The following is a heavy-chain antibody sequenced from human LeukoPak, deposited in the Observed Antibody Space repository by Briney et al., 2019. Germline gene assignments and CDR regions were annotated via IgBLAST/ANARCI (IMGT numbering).Heavy chain of an antibody. CDR2: IKSKSAGGTA. Sequence: KPGGSLRLSCAASGFTFSNVWMSWVRQAPGKGLEWVGRIKSKSAGGTAEYAAPVKGRFTMSRDDSKNTLFLQMNSLKTENTAVYYCADYSDSTLPSWGRGTLVTVSA. CDR3: ADYSDSTLPS. J-gene: IGHJ5*02. V-gene: IGHV3-15*01. D-gene: IGHD4-11*01. CDR1: GFTFSNVW.